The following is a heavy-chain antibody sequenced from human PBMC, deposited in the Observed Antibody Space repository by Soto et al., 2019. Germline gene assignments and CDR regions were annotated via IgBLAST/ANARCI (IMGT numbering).Heavy chain of an antibody. CDR2: IWYDGSNK. Sequence: QVQLVESGGGVVQRGRSLRLSCAASGFTFSSYGMHWVRQAPGKGLEWVAVIWYDGSNKYYADSVKGRFTISRDNSKNTLYLQMNSLRAEDTAVYYCARGDGSSWYGAYYFDYWSQGTLVTVSS. D-gene: IGHD6-13*01. V-gene: IGHV3-33*01. CDR3: ARGDGSSWYGAYYFDY. J-gene: IGHJ4*02. CDR1: GFTFSSYG.